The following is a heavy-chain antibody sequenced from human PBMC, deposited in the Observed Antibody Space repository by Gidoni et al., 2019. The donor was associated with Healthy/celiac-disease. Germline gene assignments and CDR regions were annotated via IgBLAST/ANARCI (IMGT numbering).Heavy chain of an antibody. Sequence: QVQLVQSGEEVKKPGASVKVSCKASGYTFTSYGLSWVRQVPGHGRAWMGWISAYQGHTNYAQKLQGRVTMTTDTSTSTAYMELRSLRSDDTAVYYCAIDRGVIWGYWFDPWGQGTLVTVSS. D-gene: IGHD7-27*01. CDR1: GYTFTSYG. V-gene: IGHV1-18*01. CDR3: AIDRGVIWGYWFDP. J-gene: IGHJ5*02. CDR2: ISAYQGHT.